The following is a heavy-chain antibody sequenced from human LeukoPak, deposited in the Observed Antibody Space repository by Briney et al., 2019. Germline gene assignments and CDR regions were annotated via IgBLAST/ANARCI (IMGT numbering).Heavy chain of an antibody. CDR3: AREPYSSGWYGPDAFDI. CDR1: GFTFSSYS. V-gene: IGHV3-48*02. CDR2: ISSSSSTI. Sequence: PGGSLRLSCAASGFTFSSYSMNWVRQAPGKGLEWVSYISSSSSTIYYADSVKGRFTISRDNAKNSLYLQMNSLRDEDTAVYYCAREPYSSGWYGPDAFDIWDQGTMVTVSS. D-gene: IGHD6-19*01. J-gene: IGHJ3*02.